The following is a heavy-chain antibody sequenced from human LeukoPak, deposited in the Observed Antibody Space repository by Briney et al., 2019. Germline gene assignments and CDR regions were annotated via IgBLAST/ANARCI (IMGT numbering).Heavy chain of an antibody. Sequence: GASVKVSCKASGYTFTGYYMHWVRQAPGHGLEWMGWINPNSGGTNYAQKFQGRVTMTRDTSISTAYMELSRLRSDDTAVYYCARDPPNIVVVPAANGFDYWGQGTLVTVSS. CDR2: INPNSGGT. J-gene: IGHJ4*02. V-gene: IGHV1-2*02. CDR1: GYTFTGYY. D-gene: IGHD2-2*01. CDR3: ARDPPNIVVVPAANGFDY.